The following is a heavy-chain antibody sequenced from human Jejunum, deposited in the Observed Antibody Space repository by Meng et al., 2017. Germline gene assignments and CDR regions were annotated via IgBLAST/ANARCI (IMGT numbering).Heavy chain of an antibody. CDR2: ISPYNGDT. V-gene: IGHV1-18*01. CDR3: SRFYFDRNDY. J-gene: IGHJ4*02. CDR1: GYPLSSYG. D-gene: IGHD3-22*01. Sequence: ASVKVSRKASGYPLSSYGIVWMRQAPGQGLEWVGWISPYNGDTDYAQNLEDRLTLTTDTSTSTAYMELRDLRSDDTAVYYCSRFYFDRNDYWGQGSLVTVSS.